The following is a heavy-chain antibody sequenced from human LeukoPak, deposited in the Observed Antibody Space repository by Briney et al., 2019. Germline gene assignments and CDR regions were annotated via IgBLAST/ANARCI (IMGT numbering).Heavy chain of an antibody. CDR3: ARPYCSGGSCYPWYFDL. V-gene: IGHV4-39*07. CDR1: GGSISSSSYY. Sequence: SETLSLTCTVSGGSISSSSYYWGWIRQPPGKGLEWIGSIYYSGSTYYNPSLKSRVTISVDTSKNQFSLKLSSVTAADTAVYYCARPYCSGGSCYPWYFDLWGRGTLVTVSS. J-gene: IGHJ2*01. D-gene: IGHD2-15*01. CDR2: IYYSGST.